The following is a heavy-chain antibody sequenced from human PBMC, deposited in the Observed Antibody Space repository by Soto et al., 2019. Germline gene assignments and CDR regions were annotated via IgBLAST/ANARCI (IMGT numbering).Heavy chain of an antibody. V-gene: IGHV1-3*01. CDR3: ARGQYDFWSPYYYYMDV. CDR1: GYTFTSYA. CDR2: INAGNGNT. J-gene: IGHJ6*03. Sequence: GASVKVFCKASGYTFTSYAMHWVRQAPGQRLEWMGWINAGNGNTKYSQKFQGRVTITRDTSASTAYMELSSLRSEDTAVYYCARGQYDFWSPYYYYMDVWGKGTTVTVSS. D-gene: IGHD3-3*01.